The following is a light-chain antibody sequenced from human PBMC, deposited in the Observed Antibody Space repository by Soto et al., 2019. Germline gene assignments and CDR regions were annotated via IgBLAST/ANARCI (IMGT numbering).Light chain of an antibody. V-gene: IGKV1-5*03. CDR3: QQYNSYPYT. CDR1: QSISNW. J-gene: IGKJ2*01. Sequence: DIQMTQSPSTLSASVGYRVTITCRASQSISNWWAWYQQKPGKAPKLLLYKASTLLSGVPSRFSGSGSGTEFTLTISSLQPDDFATYYCQQYNSYPYTFGQGTKLEIK. CDR2: KAS.